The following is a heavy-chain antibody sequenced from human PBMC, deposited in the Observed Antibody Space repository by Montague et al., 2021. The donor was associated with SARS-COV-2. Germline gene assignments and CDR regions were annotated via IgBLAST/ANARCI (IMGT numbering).Heavy chain of an antibody. Sequence: SETLSLTCSVSGGSISGYYWSWLRQPPGKGLEWIGGIYYSGSTKYNPSLKGRVTISVDRSKNQFSLNLNSVTAADTAVYFCARLLRSCTDGVCRTYHYYAMDVWGQGSTVTVSS. CDR2: IYYSGST. CDR1: GGSISGYY. J-gene: IGHJ6*02. D-gene: IGHD2-8*01. CDR3: ARLLRSCTDGVCRTYHYYAMDV. V-gene: IGHV4-59*01.